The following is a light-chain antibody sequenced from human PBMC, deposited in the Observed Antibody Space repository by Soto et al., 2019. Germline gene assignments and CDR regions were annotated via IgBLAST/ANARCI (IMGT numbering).Light chain of an antibody. Sequence: QSVLTQPPSVSGAPGQRVTISCTGSSSNIGAGYDVHWYQQLPGTAPKLLIYGNSNRPSGVPDRFSGSKSGASASLAITGLQAEDESDYSCQPYVRSLSGVVFGGGTQLTVL. CDR2: GNS. CDR3: QPYVRSLSGVV. V-gene: IGLV1-40*01. CDR1: SSNIGAGYD. J-gene: IGLJ2*01.